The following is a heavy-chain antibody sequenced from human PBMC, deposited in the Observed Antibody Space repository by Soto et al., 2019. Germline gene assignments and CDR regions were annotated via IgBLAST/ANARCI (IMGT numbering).Heavy chain of an antibody. V-gene: IGHV4-39*01. CDR2: IYYSGST. D-gene: IGHD6-13*01. CDR3: ANRPSPQIAAAGYYFDY. J-gene: IGHJ4*02. Sequence: SETLSLTCTVSGGSISSSSYYWGWIRQPPGKGLEWIGSIYYSGSTYYNPSLKSRVTISVDTSKNQFSLKLSSVTAADTAVYYCANRPSPQIAAAGYYFDYWGQGTLVTVSS. CDR1: GGSISSSSYY.